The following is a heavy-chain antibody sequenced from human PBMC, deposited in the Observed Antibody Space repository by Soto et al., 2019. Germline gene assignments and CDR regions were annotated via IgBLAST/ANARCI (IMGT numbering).Heavy chain of an antibody. CDR2: IIPIFGTA. J-gene: IGHJ6*02. CDR3: ARKPYSSSRYYGMDV. V-gene: IGHV1-69*13. Sequence: SVKVSCKASGGTFSSYAISWVRQDPGQGLEWMGGIIPIFGTANYAQKFQGRVTITADESTSTAYMELSSLRSEDTAVYYCARKPYSSSRYYGMDVWGQGTTVTVSS. D-gene: IGHD6-13*01. CDR1: GGTFSSYA.